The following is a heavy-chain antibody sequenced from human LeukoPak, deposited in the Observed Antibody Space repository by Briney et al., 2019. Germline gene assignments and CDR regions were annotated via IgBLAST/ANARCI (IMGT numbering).Heavy chain of an antibody. V-gene: IGHV1-2*02. J-gene: IGHJ4*02. Sequence: ASVKVSCKASGYTFTGYYMHWVRQAPGQGLEWMGWINPNSGDTEYAQKFQGRVTMTRDTSINTAYMEVNGLTSDDTAVYYCVRQYKRTTMGRWVYFDYWGQGTLVTVSS. CDR3: VRQYKRTTMGRWVYFDY. CDR2: INPNSGDT. D-gene: IGHD3-10*01. CDR1: GYTFTGYY.